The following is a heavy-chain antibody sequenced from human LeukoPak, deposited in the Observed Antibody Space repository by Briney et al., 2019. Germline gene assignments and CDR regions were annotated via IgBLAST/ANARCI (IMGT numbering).Heavy chain of an antibody. CDR3: ARDTHCSSTSCYTYWSK. CDR1: GYTFTSYG. Sequence: ASVKVSCKASGYTFTSYGISWVRQAPGQGLEWMGWISAYNGNTNYAQKLQGRVTMTTDTSTSIAYMELRSLRSDDTAVYYCARDTHCSSTSCYTYWSKWGQGTLVTVSS. J-gene: IGHJ4*02. CDR2: ISAYNGNT. D-gene: IGHD2-2*02. V-gene: IGHV1-18*01.